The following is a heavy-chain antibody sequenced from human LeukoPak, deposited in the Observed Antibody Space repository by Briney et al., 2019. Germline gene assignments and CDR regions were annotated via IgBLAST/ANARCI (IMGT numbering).Heavy chain of an antibody. CDR1: VATVSSYA. D-gene: IGHD6-13*01. J-gene: IGHJ4*02. CDR3: ARHPPVAAGTLKYYFDY. Sequence: SVKLSCKASVATVSSYAVSWVRQSPGQRLEWIGGIIPIFGTANYAQNFQGRVTITADESTSTAYMELSSLRSEDTAVYYCARHPPVAAGTLKYYFDYWGQGTLVTVSS. CDR2: IIPIFGTA. V-gene: IGHV1-69*01.